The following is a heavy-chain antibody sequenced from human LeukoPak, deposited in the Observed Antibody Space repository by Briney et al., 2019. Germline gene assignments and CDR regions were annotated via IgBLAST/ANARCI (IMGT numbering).Heavy chain of an antibody. Sequence: LSCAASGFTFSSYGMHGVRQARGKGGVWVAFIRYDASNNYYSHSVKRRFTISRYTSKNTLYLQMNSLRAEDTAVYYCLASSQVYFDSWGQGTLVTVS. D-gene: IGHD6-6*01. CDR3: LASSQVYFDS. V-gene: IGHV3-30*02. CDR2: IRYDASNN. CDR1: GFTFSSYG. J-gene: IGHJ4*02.